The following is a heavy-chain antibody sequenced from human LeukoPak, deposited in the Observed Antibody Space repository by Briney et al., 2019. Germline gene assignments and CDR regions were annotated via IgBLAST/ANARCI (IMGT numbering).Heavy chain of an antibody. CDR2: IYYSGIT. CDR1: GGSISSGGYY. J-gene: IGHJ4*02. CDR3: AREGREFGSLDY. Sequence: SETLSLTCTVSGGSISSGGYYWSWIRQHPGKGLEWIGYIYYSGITYYSPSLKSRVTISVDTPKNQFSLKLSSVTAADTAVYYCAREGREFGSLDYWGQGTLVTVSS. D-gene: IGHD3-10*01. V-gene: IGHV4-31*03.